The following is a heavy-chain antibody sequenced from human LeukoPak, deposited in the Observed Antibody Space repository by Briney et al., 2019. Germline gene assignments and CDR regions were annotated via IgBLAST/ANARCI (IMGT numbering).Heavy chain of an antibody. CDR3: ARGAYDSSGYHKYYFDY. J-gene: IGHJ4*02. Sequence: SETLSLTCAVSGYSISSGYYWGWIRQPPGKGLEWIGSIYHSGSTYYNPSLKSRVTISVDTSKNQFSLKLSSVTAADTAVYYCARGAYDSSGYHKYYFDYWGQGTLVTVSS. CDR1: GYSISSGYY. D-gene: IGHD3-22*01. CDR2: IYHSGST. V-gene: IGHV4-38-2*01.